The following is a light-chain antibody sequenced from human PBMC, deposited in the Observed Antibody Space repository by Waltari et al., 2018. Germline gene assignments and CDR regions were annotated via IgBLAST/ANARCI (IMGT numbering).Light chain of an antibody. J-gene: IGLJ1*01. V-gene: IGLV2-8*01. CDR2: EVN. Sequence: QSALTQPPSASGSPGQSVTLSCSGSRRDIGASDFVPWYHHPPGKTPRLIISEVNKRPSGVPSRFSGSKSGNTASLTVSGLQPDDEGDFYCSSFALNTNHYVFGSGTKVTVL. CDR1: RRDIGASDF. CDR3: SSFALNTNHYV.